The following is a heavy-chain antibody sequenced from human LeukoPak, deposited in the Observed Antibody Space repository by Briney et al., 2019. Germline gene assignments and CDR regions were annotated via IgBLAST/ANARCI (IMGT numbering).Heavy chain of an antibody. J-gene: IGHJ6*02. V-gene: IGHV3-23*01. CDR2: ISGSGGST. CDR3: AKSNCSSTSCYPVYYYYGMDV. Sequence: GGSLRLSCAASGFTFSTYVVNRVRQAPGKGLQWVSTISGSGGSTYYADSVKGRFTISRDNSKNTLYLQMSSLRVEDTAVYYCAKSNCSSTSCYPVYYYYGMDVWGQGTTVTVSS. CDR1: GFTFSTYV. D-gene: IGHD2-2*01.